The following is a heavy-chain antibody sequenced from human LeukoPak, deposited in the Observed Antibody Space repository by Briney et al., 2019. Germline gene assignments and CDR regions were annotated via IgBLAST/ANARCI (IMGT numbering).Heavy chain of an antibody. Sequence: SETLSLTCTVSGGSISSYYWSWIRQPPGKGLEWIGDIYYSGSTNYNPSLKSRVTISVDTSKNQFSLRLSSVTAADTAVYYSARLASGSYGPLTPFDYWGQGTLVIVSS. CDR3: ARLASGSYGPLTPFDY. V-gene: IGHV4-59*08. J-gene: IGHJ4*02. CDR2: IYYSGST. CDR1: GGSISSYY. D-gene: IGHD1-26*01.